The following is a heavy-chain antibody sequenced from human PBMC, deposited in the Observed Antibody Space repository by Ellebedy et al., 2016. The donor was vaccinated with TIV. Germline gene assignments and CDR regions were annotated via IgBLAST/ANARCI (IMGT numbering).Heavy chain of an antibody. D-gene: IGHD3-22*01. CDR3: ARDYGYSLWGLNY. V-gene: IGHV3-74*01. CDR2: VSNDGNDI. Sequence: PGGSLRLSCAASGFTFRNSWLFWVRQAPGKGLVWFSHVSNDGNDISYADAVKGRFTVSRDNAKNTLFLQMNSLRAEDTAVYYCARDYGYSLWGLNYWGQGTLVTVSS. J-gene: IGHJ4*02. CDR1: GFTFRNSW.